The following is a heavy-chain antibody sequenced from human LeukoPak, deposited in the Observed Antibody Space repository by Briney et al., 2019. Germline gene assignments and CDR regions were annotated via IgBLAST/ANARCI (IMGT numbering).Heavy chain of an antibody. V-gene: IGHV4-39*01. J-gene: IGHJ5*02. CDR1: GGSISSRSYY. D-gene: IGHD3-10*02. Sequence: SETLSLTCTVSGGSISSRSYYWGWLRQPPGKGLEWTASIFYSGSTYHNPSLKSRVTISVDTSKSQFSLKLSSVTAADTAVYFCARHPLKAYVSDWFDPWGQGTLVTVSS. CDR3: ARHPLKAYVSDWFDP. CDR2: IFYSGST.